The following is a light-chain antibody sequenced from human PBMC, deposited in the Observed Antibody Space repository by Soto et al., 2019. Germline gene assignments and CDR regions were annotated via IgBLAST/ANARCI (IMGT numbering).Light chain of an antibody. CDR1: SSNIGAGRD. CDR3: QSYGTSLSGLYV. V-gene: IGLV1-40*03. J-gene: IGLJ1*01. CDR2: DSN. Sequence: QAVVTQPPSVYGAPGQRVIISCTGSSSNIGAGRDVHWYRQFPGEAPKFLISDSNHRPSGVPDRFSVSKSGASASLAITGLRPEDEGDYFCQSYGTSLSGLYVFGTGTKLTVL.